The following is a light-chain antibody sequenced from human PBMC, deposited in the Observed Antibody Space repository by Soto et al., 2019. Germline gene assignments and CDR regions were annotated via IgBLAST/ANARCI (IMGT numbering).Light chain of an antibody. Sequence: QAPALLFLYPGERSPLSCRTSQSVSNYFAWYQQKPGQAPRLLIYDASNRATGIPARFSGSGSGTDFTLTISSLEPEDFAIYYCQQRSNLVTFGRGTKVDIK. CDR1: QSVSNY. V-gene: IGKV3-11*01. CDR2: DAS. J-gene: IGKJ4*01. CDR3: QQRSNLVT.